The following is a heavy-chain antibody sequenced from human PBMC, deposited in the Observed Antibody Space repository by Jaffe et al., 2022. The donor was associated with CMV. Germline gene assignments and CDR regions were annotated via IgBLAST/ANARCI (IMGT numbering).Heavy chain of an antibody. Sequence: QVQLVQSGAEVKKPGASVKVSCKASGYTFTGYYMHWVRQAPGQGLEWMGWINPNSGGTNYAQKFQGRVTMTRDTSISTAYMELNRLRSDDTAVYYCASPRSTTVVTGAFDIWGQGTMVTVSS. D-gene: IGHD4-17*01. CDR2: INPNSGGT. CDR3: ASPRSTTVVTGAFDI. J-gene: IGHJ3*02. CDR1: GYTFTGYY. V-gene: IGHV1-2*02.